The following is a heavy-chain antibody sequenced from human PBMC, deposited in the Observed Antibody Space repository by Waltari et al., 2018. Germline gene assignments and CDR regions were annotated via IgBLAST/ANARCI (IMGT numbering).Heavy chain of an antibody. CDR3: ARSRDIVVVPAAVFDY. J-gene: IGHJ4*02. CDR2: IYYSGST. D-gene: IGHD2-2*01. CDR1: GGSISSSSYY. V-gene: IGHV4-39*07. Sequence: QLQLQESGPGLVKPSETLSLTCTVSGGSISSSSYYWGWIRQPPGKGLGWIGCIYYSGSTYYNPSLKSRVTISVDTSKNQFSLKLSSVTAADTAVYYCARSRDIVVVPAAVFDYWGQGTLVTVSS.